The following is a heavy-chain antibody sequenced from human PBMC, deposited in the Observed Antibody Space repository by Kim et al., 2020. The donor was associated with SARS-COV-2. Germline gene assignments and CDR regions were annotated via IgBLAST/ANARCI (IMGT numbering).Heavy chain of an antibody. CDR1: GLTFSGIA. CDR3: TTFCGGDCTRGI. V-gene: IGHV3-49*04. J-gene: IGHJ3*02. CDR2: IRTKTYSWTT. D-gene: IGHD2-21*02. Sequence: GGSLRLSCVVSGLTFSGIAMSWVRQAPGKGLEWVAFIRTKTYSWTTDYAACVNGRFTISRDDFKSITYLQMNSLKSEDSAGYYCTTFCGGDCTRGICGQGKMETV.